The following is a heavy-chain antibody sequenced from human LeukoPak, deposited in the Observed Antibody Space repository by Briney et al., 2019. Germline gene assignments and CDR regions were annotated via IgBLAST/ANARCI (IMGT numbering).Heavy chain of an antibody. Sequence: GASVKVSCKASGGTFSSYAISWVRQALGQGLEWMGGIIPIFGTANYAQKFQGRVTITADESTSTAYMELSSLRSEDTAVYYCARGYSGVRIVATLSSYYYGMDVWGKGTTVTVSS. D-gene: IGHD5-12*01. CDR1: GGTFSSYA. V-gene: IGHV1-69*13. J-gene: IGHJ6*04. CDR2: IIPIFGTA. CDR3: ARGYSGVRIVATLSSYYYGMDV.